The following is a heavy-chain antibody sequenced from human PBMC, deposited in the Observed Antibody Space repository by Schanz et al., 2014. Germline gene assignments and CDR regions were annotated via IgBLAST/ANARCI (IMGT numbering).Heavy chain of an antibody. D-gene: IGHD6-13*01. Sequence: DVQLLESGGGLVQPGGSLRLSCAASGFTFNSYAMTWVRQAPGKGLEWVSSISHSGGSKYYADSVKGRFTISRDKSESTLYLQMNSLSADDTAVYYCAREQIMAAAGRGDYWGQGTTVTVSS. CDR3: AREQIMAAAGRGDY. V-gene: IGHV3-23*01. CDR2: ISHSGGSK. J-gene: IGHJ4*03. CDR1: GFTFNSYA.